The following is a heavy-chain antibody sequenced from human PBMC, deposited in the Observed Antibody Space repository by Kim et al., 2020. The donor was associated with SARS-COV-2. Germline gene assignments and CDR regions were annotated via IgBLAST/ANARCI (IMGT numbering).Heavy chain of an antibody. V-gene: IGHV3-9*01. CDR2: ISWNSGSI. Sequence: GGSLRLSCAASGFTFGDYAMHWVRQAPGKGLEWVSGISWNSGSIGYADSVKGRFTISRDNAKNSLYLQMNSLRAEDTALYYCAKDRGWELGDAFDIWGQGTMVTVSS. D-gene: IGHD1-26*01. CDR3: AKDRGWELGDAFDI. J-gene: IGHJ3*02. CDR1: GFTFGDYA.